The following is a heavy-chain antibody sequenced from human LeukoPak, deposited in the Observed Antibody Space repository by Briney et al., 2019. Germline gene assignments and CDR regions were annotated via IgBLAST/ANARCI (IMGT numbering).Heavy chain of an antibody. Sequence: GESLKISCKGSGYSFTSYWIGWVRQMPGKGLEWVGIIHPDDSHTTYGPSFRGHVTLSVDNSINTAYLQWSSLKASDTAMYYCARPIVGATLDAFDIWGQGTMVTVSS. CDR2: IHPDDSHT. J-gene: IGHJ3*02. D-gene: IGHD1-26*01. CDR1: GYSFTSYW. V-gene: IGHV5-51*01. CDR3: ARPIVGATLDAFDI.